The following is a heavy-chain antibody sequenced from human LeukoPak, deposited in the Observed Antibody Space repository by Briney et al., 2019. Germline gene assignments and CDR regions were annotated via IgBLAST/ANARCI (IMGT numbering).Heavy chain of an antibody. CDR1: GYTFTGYY. V-gene: IGHV1-2*02. Sequence: ASVTVSCKASGYTFTGYYMHWVRQAPGQGLEWMGWINPNSGGTNYAQKFQGRVTITRDTSISTAYMELSRLRSDDTAVYYCARDRRSLSRISRAFDIWGQGTMVTVSS. CDR3: ARDRRSLSRISRAFDI. CDR2: INPNSGGT. D-gene: IGHD2-15*01. J-gene: IGHJ3*02.